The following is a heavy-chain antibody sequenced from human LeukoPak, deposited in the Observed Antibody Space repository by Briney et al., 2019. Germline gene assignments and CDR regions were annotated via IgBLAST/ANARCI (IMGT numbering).Heavy chain of an antibody. CDR1: GGSISSYY. J-gene: IGHJ5*02. D-gene: IGHD3-3*01. CDR2: IYYSGST. V-gene: IGHV4-59*01. Sequence: PSETLSLTCTVSGGSISSYYWSWIRRPPGKGLEWIGYIYYSGSTNYNPSLKSRVTISVDTSKNQFSLKLGSVTAADTAVYYCARGIWKYWFDPWGQGTLVTVSS. CDR3: ARGIWKYWFDP.